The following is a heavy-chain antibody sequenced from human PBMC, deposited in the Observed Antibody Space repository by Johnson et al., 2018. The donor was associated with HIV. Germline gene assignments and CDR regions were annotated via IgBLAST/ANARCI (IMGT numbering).Heavy chain of an antibody. CDR1: GFTFADYG. V-gene: IGHV3-20*04. J-gene: IGHJ3*02. CDR2: INWNGGST. CDR3: ARDNNLSSAFDI. Sequence: VQLVESGGGLVQPGRSLRLSCAASGFTFADYGMSWVRQAPGKGLEWVSGINWNGGSTGYADSVKGRFTISRDNAKNSLYLQMNSLRAEDTALYYCARDNNLSSAFDIWGQGTMVTVSS. D-gene: IGHD2/OR15-2a*01.